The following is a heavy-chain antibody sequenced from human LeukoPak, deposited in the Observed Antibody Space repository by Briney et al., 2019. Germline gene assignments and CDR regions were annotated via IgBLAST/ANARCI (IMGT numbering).Heavy chain of an antibody. Sequence: SVKVSCKASGGTFSSYAISWVRQAPGQGLEWMGGIIPIFGTANYAQKFQGRVTITADESTSTAYMELSSLRSEDTAVYYCARDLSYGDYGPLWGQGTLVTVSS. D-gene: IGHD4-17*01. CDR2: IIPIFGTA. CDR1: GGTFSSYA. V-gene: IGHV1-69*13. CDR3: ARDLSYGDYGPL. J-gene: IGHJ4*02.